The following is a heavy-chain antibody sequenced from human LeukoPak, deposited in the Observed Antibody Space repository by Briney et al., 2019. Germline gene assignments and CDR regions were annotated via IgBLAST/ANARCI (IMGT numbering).Heavy chain of an antibody. CDR2: VKKDASEK. D-gene: IGHD3-10*01. V-gene: IGHV3-7*01. CDR1: GFTFSNNW. Sequence: ARSLRLSCAASGFTFSNNWMTWVRQAPGKDLEWAASVKKDASEKYYVDSVKGRFTIFRDNAKNSLYLQMNSLRVEDTAVYYCARGPPYGSRSDYFDYWGQGTLVTVSS. CDR3: ARGPPYGSRSDYFDY. J-gene: IGHJ4*02.